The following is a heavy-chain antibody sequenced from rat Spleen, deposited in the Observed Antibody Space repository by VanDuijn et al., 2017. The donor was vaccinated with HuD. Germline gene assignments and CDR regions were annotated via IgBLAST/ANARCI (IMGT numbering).Heavy chain of an antibody. CDR1: GFTFSDYN. D-gene: IGHD1-4*01. Sequence: EVQLVESGGGLVQPGRSMKLSCAASGFTFSDYNMAWVRQAPGKGLEWVASISFNGGNTYYRDSVKGRFTISRDNAKSTLYLQMDSLRSEDTATYYCATAGSRVSRFAYWGQGVMVTVSS. CDR3: ATAGSRVSRFAY. J-gene: IGHJ2*01. V-gene: IGHV5-20*01. CDR2: ISFNGGNT.